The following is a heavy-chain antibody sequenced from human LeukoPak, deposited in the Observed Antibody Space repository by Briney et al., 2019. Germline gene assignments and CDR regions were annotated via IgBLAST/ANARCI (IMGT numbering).Heavy chain of an antibody. CDR1: GGSISSSNYY. V-gene: IGHV4-39*07. D-gene: IGHD3-10*01. CDR3: ASLYGSGSYYPSDY. Sequence: SETLSLTCTVSGGSISSSNYYWGWIRQPPGKGLEWIGSIYYSGSTYYTPSLKSRVTISVDTSKNQFSLKLSSVTAADTAVYYCASLYGSGSYYPSDYWGQGILVTVSS. CDR2: IYYSGST. J-gene: IGHJ4*02.